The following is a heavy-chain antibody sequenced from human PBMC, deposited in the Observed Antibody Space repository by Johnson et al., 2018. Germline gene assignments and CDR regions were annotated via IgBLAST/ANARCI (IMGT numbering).Heavy chain of an antibody. J-gene: IGHJ6*02. CDR2: VRGKANSHAT. CDR1: GFTFSGSA. Sequence: VQLQEWGGGLVQPGVSLELACAASGFTFSGSAMHWVRQASGKGLEWVGRVRGKANSHATAYASSVKGRFTISRDDSKNTLYLQMNSLKTEDTAVYYCTTDVAVAGSRGYYYWGMDVWGQGTTVTVSS. D-gene: IGHD6-19*01. CDR3: TTDVAVAGSRGYYYWGMDV. V-gene: IGHV3-73*01.